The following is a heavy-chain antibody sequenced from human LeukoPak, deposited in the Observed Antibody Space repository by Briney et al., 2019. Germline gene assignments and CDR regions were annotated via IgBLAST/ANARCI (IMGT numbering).Heavy chain of an antibody. V-gene: IGHV1-3*03. CDR1: GYTFTGYY. CDR3: AREGYYDSSGLSAFDV. Sequence: ASVKVSCKASGYTFTGYYMHWVRQAPGQRLEWMGWINTGNDKTKYSQEFQGRVTITRDTSASTAYMELSGLRSEDMAVYYCAREGYYDSSGLSAFDVWGQGTMVTVSS. J-gene: IGHJ3*01. CDR2: INTGNDKT. D-gene: IGHD3-22*01.